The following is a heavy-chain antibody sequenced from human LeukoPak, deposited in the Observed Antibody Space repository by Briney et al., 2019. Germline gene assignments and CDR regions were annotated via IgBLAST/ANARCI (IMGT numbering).Heavy chain of an antibody. Sequence: PGESLKISCKPSGYHFTRNRSACLRHVPGQGLEWMGFIFPGDSDTRYNPSFQGHVTISADKSETTAVLQWASLRASDTAIYYCAIFPHSGRDSWSFDHWVRPTKVIVST. J-gene: IGHJ5*02. V-gene: IGHV5-51*01. CDR2: IFPGDSDT. CDR1: GYHFTRNR. D-gene: IGHD5-12*01. CDR3: AIFPHSGRDSWSFDH.